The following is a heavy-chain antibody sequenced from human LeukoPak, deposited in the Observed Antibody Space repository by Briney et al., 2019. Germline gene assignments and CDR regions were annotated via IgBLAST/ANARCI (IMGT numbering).Heavy chain of an antibody. D-gene: IGHD3-10*01. CDR3: ARDHEPMGAYYYYMDV. CDR1: GYTFTGYY. CDR2: INPNSGGT. V-gene: IGHV1-2*02. Sequence: ASVKVSCKASGYTFTGYYMHWVRQAPGQGLEWMGWINPNSGGTNYAQKFRGRVTMTRDTSISTAYMELSRLRSDDTAVYYCARDHEPMGAYYYYMDVWGKGTTVTISS. J-gene: IGHJ6*03.